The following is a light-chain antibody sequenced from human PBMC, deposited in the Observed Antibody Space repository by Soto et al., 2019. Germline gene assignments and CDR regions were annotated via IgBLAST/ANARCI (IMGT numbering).Light chain of an antibody. CDR2: SAS. CDR1: ETISHY. J-gene: IGKJ4*01. V-gene: IGKV1-39*01. Sequence: IQMTQSPSTLSGSVGDRVTISCRASETISHYLNWYQQKPGKAPKLLIYSASKLQSGVPARFSGSGSGTDFTLTITSLQSEDFATYYCQQSSSTPLTFGGGTKVDIK. CDR3: QQSSSTPLT.